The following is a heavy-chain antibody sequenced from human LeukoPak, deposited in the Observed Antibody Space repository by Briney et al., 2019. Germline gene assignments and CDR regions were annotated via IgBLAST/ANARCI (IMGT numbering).Heavy chain of an antibody. J-gene: IGHJ3*02. V-gene: IGHV1-69*04. CDR3: ARVHNTYYYDSSGPLGGAFDI. CDR1: GYTFTSYA. CDR2: IIPILGIA. D-gene: IGHD3-22*01. Sequence: ASVKVSCKASGYTFTSYAISWVRQAPGQGLEWMGRIIPILGIANYAQKFQGRVTITADKSTSTAYMELSSLRSEDTAVYYCARVHNTYYYDSSGPLGGAFDIWGQGTMVTVSS.